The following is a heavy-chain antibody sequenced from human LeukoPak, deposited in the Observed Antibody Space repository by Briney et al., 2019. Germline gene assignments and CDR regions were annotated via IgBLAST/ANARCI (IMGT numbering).Heavy chain of an antibody. J-gene: IGHJ4*02. CDR3: TRGGSVPATRSFDY. CDR1: GFTVSSDY. D-gene: IGHD6-19*01. Sequence: GGSLRLSCSASGFTVSSDYMSWVRQAPGRGLAWLSVIYSGGSTYYADSVKGRFTISRDNSKNTVYLQMNSLRVEDTAMYYCTRGGSVPATRSFDYWGQGTLVTVSS. CDR2: IYSGGST. V-gene: IGHV3-66*01.